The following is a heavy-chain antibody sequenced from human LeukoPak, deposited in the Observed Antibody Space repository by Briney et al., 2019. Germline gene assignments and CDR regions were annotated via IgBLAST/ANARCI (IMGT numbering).Heavy chain of an antibody. V-gene: IGHV3-30*18. Sequence: PGRSLRLSCAASGFTFSSYGMHWVRQAPGKGLEWVAVISYDGSNKYYADSVKGRFTISRDNSKNTLYLQMNSLRAEDTAVYYCAKDPTIFGVVTPPNVWFDPWGQRTLVTVSS. CDR1: GFTFSSYG. D-gene: IGHD3-3*01. J-gene: IGHJ5*02. CDR3: AKDPTIFGVVTPPNVWFDP. CDR2: ISYDGSNK.